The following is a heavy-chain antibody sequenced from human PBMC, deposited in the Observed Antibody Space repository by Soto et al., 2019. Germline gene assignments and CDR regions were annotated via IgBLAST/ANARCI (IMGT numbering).Heavy chain of an antibody. J-gene: IGHJ4*02. Sequence: EVQLVESGGGLVQPGESLRLSCAASGFTVSSNYMSWVRQAPGKGLEWVSLIYSGGTTDYADSVKGRFTISRDNSKNTLYLQMNSLRAEDTAVYYCPARNIVAPYWGQGTLVTVSS. CDR3: PARNIVAPY. V-gene: IGHV3-66*01. D-gene: IGHD5-12*01. CDR2: IYSGGTT. CDR1: GFTVSSNY.